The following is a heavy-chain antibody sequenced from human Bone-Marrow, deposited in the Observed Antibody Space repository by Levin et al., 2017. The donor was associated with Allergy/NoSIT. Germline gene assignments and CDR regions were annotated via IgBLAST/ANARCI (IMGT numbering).Heavy chain of an antibody. V-gene: IGHV3-43*01. D-gene: IGHD4-17*01. CDR3: VRGTDFGDFLGHFDY. Sequence: GESLKISCAVSGFTFSDYTMHWVRQVPGKGLEWVSLISKDGSSSYYSDSVKGRFTISRDNIKDSLFLQMRSLRPGDTALYYCVRGTDFGDFLGHFDYWGQGTLVTVSS. CDR2: ISKDGSSS. CDR1: GFTFSDYT. J-gene: IGHJ4*02.